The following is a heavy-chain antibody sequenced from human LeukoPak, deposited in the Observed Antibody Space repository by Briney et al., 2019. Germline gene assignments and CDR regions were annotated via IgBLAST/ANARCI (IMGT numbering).Heavy chain of an antibody. J-gene: IGHJ4*02. D-gene: IGHD2-15*01. CDR1: GFTFSSYA. CDR2: ISYDGSNK. V-gene: IGHV3-30*04. Sequence: PGRSLRLSCAASGFTFSSYAMPWGRQAPGKGLESVAVISYDGSNKYYADSVKGRFTISRDNSKNTLYLQMNSLRAEDTSVYYCARAHHIVVVVAALDYWGQGTLVTVSS. CDR3: ARAHHIVVVVAALDY.